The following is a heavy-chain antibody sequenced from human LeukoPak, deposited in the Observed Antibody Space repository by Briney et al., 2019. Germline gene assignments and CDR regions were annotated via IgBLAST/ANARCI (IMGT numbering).Heavy chain of an antibody. CDR3: ARDRTYCSGGSCYPSWFDP. D-gene: IGHD2-15*01. V-gene: IGHV4-39*02. J-gene: IGHJ5*02. CDR2: IYYSGST. Sequence: SETLSLTCTVSGGSISSSSYYWGWIRQPPGKGLEWIGSIYYSGSTYYNPSLKSRVTISVDTSKNQFSLKLSSVTAADTAVYYCARDRTYCSGGSCYPSWFDPWGQGTLVTVSS. CDR1: GGSISSSSYY.